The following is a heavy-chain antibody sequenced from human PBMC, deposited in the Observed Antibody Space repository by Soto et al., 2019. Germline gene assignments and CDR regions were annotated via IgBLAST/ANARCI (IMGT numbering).Heavy chain of an antibody. D-gene: IGHD4-17*01. CDR3: AKDGDFGEDGPAEYFEH. CDR1: GFTFKNYA. CDR2: TTGSGANK. V-gene: IGHV3-23*01. J-gene: IGHJ1*01. Sequence: VNLLESGGGVVQPGESLRISCVGSGFTFKNYAMTWVRQAPGKGLEWVSGTTGSGANKHYADSVRGRFTMSRDNSKKTLYLEMKSLRVEDTAVYYCAKDGDFGEDGPAEYFEHWGQGTLVTVSS.